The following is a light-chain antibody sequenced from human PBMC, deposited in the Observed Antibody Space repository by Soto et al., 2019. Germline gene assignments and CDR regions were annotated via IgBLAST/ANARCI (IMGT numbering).Light chain of an antibody. J-gene: IGLJ2*01. CDR2: ENT. V-gene: IGLV1-51*02. Sequence: QSVLTQPPSVSAAPGQTVTISCSGSSSNIGNNYVSWYQQLPGTAPKLLIFENTKRPSGIPDRFSGSKSGTSATLGITGLQTGDEADYSCATWDSTLSAVIFGGGTKVTVL. CDR1: SSNIGNNY. CDR3: ATWDSTLSAVI.